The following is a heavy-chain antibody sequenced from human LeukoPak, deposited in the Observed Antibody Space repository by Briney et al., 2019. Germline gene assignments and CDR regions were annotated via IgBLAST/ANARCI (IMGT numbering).Heavy chain of an antibody. J-gene: IGHJ5*02. CDR2: INHSGRP. Sequence: SETLSLTCAVYGGSFSAYYWSWICQPPGKGLEWIGEINHSGRPNYSPSLKSRVTISVDMSKNEFSLRLSSVTAADTAMYYCASLRYDSSAYDHPLPHHWGQGTLVTVSS. CDR3: ASLRYDSSAYDHPLPHH. V-gene: IGHV4-34*01. CDR1: GGSFSAYY. D-gene: IGHD3-22*01.